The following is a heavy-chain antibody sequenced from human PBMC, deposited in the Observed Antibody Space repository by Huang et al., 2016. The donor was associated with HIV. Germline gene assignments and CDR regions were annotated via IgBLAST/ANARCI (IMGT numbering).Heavy chain of an antibody. CDR3: ARELRGYSYGYDGFDI. CDR2: ISYDGSNK. J-gene: IGHJ3*02. Sequence: QVQLVESGGGVVQPGRSLRLSCAASGFTFSSYGRPGVRQAPGKGLEWVAGISYDGSNKFYVDSVKGRFAFSRDNSKNTLYLQMNSLRPEDTAVYYCARELRGYSYGYDGFDIWGQGTMVTVSS. V-gene: IGHV3-30*03. CDR1: GFTFSSYG. D-gene: IGHD5-18*01.